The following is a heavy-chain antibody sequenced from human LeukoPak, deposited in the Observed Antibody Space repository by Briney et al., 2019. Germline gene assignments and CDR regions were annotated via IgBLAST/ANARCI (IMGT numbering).Heavy chain of an antibody. Sequence: TGGSLRLSCAASGITFSSYAMHWVRQAPGKGLEWVAVISYDGSNKYYADSVKGRFTISRDNAKNSLYLQMNSLRAEDTAVYYCAELGITMIGGVWGKGTTVTISS. CDR2: ISYDGSNK. D-gene: IGHD3-10*02. CDR1: GITFSSYA. J-gene: IGHJ6*04. V-gene: IGHV3-30*04. CDR3: AELGITMIGGV.